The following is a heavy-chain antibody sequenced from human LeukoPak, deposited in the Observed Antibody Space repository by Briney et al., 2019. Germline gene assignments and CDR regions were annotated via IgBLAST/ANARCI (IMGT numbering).Heavy chain of an antibody. J-gene: IGHJ3*02. Sequence: GASVKVSCKASTDIFSSYGITWVRQSPGQGLEWMGWISPDNGNTNYAQKLQGRVTMTTDTSTSTAYMELRSLRSDDTAVYYCARDSQRLGGDAFDIWGQGTMVTVSS. CDR3: ARDSQRLGGDAFDI. CDR1: TDIFSSYG. D-gene: IGHD1-26*01. V-gene: IGHV1-18*01. CDR2: ISPDNGNT.